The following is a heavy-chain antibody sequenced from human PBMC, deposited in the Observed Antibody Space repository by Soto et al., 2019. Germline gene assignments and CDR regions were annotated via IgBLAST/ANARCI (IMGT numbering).Heavy chain of an antibody. D-gene: IGHD3-16*02. CDR2: IYWDDDK. Sequence: QITLKESGPTLVNPTQTLTLTCTFSGFSLTTGGVGVGWIRQPPGKALEWLALIYWDDDKRYSPSLKSKLTTSKDTSKTQVVRKLTNSDPVDTATFYCANVFNSTSGSYRYFEFRGQGTLVTVSS. CDR3: ANVFNSTSGSYRYFEF. CDR1: GFSLTTGGVG. J-gene: IGHJ4*02. V-gene: IGHV2-5*02.